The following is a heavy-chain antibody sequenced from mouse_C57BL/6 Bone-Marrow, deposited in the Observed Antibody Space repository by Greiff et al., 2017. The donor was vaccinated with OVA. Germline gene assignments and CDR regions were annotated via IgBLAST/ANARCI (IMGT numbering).Heavy chain of an antibody. CDR1: GFTFSDYY. D-gene: IGHD2-5*01. V-gene: IGHV5-16*01. J-gene: IGHJ3*01. CDR3: AREENYYSNFWFAY. Sequence: DVMLVESEGGLVQPGSSMKLSCTASGFTFSDYYMAWVRQVPEKGLEWVANINYDGSSTYYLDSLKSRFIISRDNAKNILYLQMSSLKSEDTATYYCAREENYYSNFWFAYWGQGTLVTVSA. CDR2: INYDGSST.